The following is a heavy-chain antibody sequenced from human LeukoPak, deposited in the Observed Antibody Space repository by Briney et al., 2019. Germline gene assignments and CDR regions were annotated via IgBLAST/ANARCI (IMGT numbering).Heavy chain of an antibody. CDR1: GFTFSDYY. J-gene: IGHJ4*02. CDR3: ARDDVVVTAIRSDY. D-gene: IGHD2-21*02. V-gene: IGHV3-11*04. CDR2: ISSSDSTI. Sequence: GGSLRLSCAASGFTFSDYYMSWIRQAPGKGLEWVSYISSSDSTIYYADSVKGRFTISRDNAKNSLYLQMNSLRAEDTAVYYCARDDVVVTAIRSDYWGQGTLVTVSS.